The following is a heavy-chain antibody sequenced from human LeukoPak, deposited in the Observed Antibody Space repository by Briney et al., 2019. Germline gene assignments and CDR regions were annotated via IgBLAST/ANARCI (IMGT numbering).Heavy chain of an antibody. J-gene: IGHJ4*02. CDR1: GFTFSNAW. CDR2: IKSKTDGGTT. D-gene: IGHD3-10*01. V-gene: IGHV3-15*01. CDR3: TTDPYYYGSGRQIQYFDY. Sequence: GGSLRLSCAASGFTFSNAWMSWVRQAPGKGLEWVGRIKSKTDGGTTDYAAPVKGRFTISRDDSKNTLYLQMNSLKTEDTAVYHCTTDPYYYGSGRQIQYFDYWGQGTLVTVSS.